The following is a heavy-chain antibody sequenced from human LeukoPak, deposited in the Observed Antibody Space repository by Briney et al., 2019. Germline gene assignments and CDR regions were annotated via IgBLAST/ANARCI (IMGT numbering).Heavy chain of an antibody. D-gene: IGHD1-26*01. CDR1: GFTFSSYA. CDR2: ISSNGGST. CDR3: AREGGSFELYYYFDY. Sequence: GGSLRLSCAASGFTFSSYAMHWVRQGPGKGLEYVSAISSNGGSTYYANSVKGRFTISRDNSKNTLYLKMGSLRDEDMAVYYCAREGGSFELYYYFDYWGQGTLVTVSS. V-gene: IGHV3-64*01. J-gene: IGHJ4*02.